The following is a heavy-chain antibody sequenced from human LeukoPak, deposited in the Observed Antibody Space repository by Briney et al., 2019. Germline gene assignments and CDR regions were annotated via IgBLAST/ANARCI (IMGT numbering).Heavy chain of an antibody. J-gene: IGHJ4*02. CDR3: VSPRGFSYGYFDY. CDR1: GGSINSSSSAY. CDR2: IYYSKNT. D-gene: IGHD5-18*01. V-gene: IGHV4-39*01. Sequence: PSETLSLTCTVSGGSINSSSSAYWGWIRQPPGKGLEWIGSIYYSKNTYYNPSLKSRVTISADTSKNQFSLTLGSVSATDTAVYYCVSPRGFSYGYFDYWGQGTLVTVSS.